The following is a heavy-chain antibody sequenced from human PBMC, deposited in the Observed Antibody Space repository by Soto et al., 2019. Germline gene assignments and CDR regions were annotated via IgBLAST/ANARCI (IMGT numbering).Heavy chain of an antibody. D-gene: IGHD2-2*01. Sequence: SGPTLVNPTQTLTLTCTFSGFSLSTSGEGVGWIRQPPGKALEWLALIFWDDDKRYNSSLRSRLTITKATSKNQVVLTLTNMDPVDKATYYCAHRRYATVRVPAAISAWFDPWGQGTQVTFSS. CDR2: IFWDDDK. V-gene: IGHV2-5*02. CDR3: AHRRYATVRVPAAISAWFDP. CDR1: GFSLSTSGEG. J-gene: IGHJ5*02.